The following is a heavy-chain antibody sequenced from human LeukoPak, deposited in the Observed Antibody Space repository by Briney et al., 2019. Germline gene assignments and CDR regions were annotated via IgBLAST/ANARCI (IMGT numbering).Heavy chain of an antibody. CDR2: INPNSGGT. J-gene: IGHJ5*02. D-gene: IGHD6-13*01. CDR1: GYTFTGYY. V-gene: IGHV1-2*02. Sequence: GASVKVSCKASGYTFTGYYMHWVRQAPGQGLEWMGWINPNSGGTNYAQKFQGRVTMTRDTSISTAYMELSRLRSDDTAVYYCARDLGIAAAGWEEWFDPWGQGTLVTVSS. CDR3: ARDLGIAAAGWEEWFDP.